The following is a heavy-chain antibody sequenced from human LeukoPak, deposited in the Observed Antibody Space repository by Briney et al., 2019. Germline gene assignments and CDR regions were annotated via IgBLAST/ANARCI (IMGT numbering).Heavy chain of an antibody. D-gene: IGHD2-2*01. J-gene: IGHJ5*02. CDR3: AKGEFGYCSSTSCPNWFDP. CDR2: ISGSGGST. CDR1: GFTFSSYA. V-gene: IGHV3-23*01. Sequence: GGSLRLSCAASGFTFSSYAMSWVRQAPGKGLEWVSAISGSGGSTYYADSVKGRFTISRDNSKNTLYLQMNSLRAEDTAVYYCAKGEFGYCSSTSCPNWFDPWGQGTPVTVSS.